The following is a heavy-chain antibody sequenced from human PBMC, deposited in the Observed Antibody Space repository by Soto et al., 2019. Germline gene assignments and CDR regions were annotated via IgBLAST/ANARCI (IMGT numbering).Heavy chain of an antibody. CDR2: ISGSGGNT. V-gene: IGHV3-23*01. J-gene: IGHJ5*02. CDR3: AKDRVYDFGRFDP. D-gene: IGHD3-3*01. Sequence: PGWSLRLSCAASGFTFSTYAMSWFRQAPGKGLEWVSTISGSGGNTKYVDSVKGRFTISRDNSKNTLYLQMNSLRAEDTAVYYCAKDRVYDFGRFDPWGQGTLVTVSS. CDR1: GFTFSTYA.